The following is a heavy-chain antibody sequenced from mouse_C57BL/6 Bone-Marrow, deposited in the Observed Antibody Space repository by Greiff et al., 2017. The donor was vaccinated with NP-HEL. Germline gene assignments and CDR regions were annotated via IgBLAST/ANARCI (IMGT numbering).Heavy chain of an antibody. Sequence: EVKLQQSGPELVKPGASVKIPCKASGYTFTDYNMDWVKQSHGKSLEWIGDINPNSGGTIYNQKFKGKATLTVDKSSSTAYMELRSLTSEDTAVYYCARWTYYDAMDYWGQGTSVTVSS. J-gene: IGHJ4*01. V-gene: IGHV1-18*01. CDR2: INPNSGGT. CDR3: ARWTYYDAMDY. CDR1: GYTFTDYN.